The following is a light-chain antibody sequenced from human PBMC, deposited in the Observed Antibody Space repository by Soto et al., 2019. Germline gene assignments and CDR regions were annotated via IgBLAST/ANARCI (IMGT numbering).Light chain of an antibody. V-gene: IGKV3-11*01. CDR3: QQRGNWPLT. CDR1: QSVSSN. J-gene: IGKJ1*01. Sequence: EIVLTQSPATLSLSPGERATLSCRASQSVSSNFAWYQQNPGQAPRLLIYDASTRATGIPARFSGSGSGTDFTLTISSLEPEDFAVYYCQQRGNWPLTFGQGTKVDIK. CDR2: DAS.